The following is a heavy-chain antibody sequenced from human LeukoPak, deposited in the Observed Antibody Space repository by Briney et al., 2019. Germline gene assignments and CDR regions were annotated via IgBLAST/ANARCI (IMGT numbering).Heavy chain of an antibody. Sequence: GGSLRLSCAASGFTFSSYWMSWVRQAPGKGLEWVANIKQDGSEKYYVDSVKGRFTISRDNAKNSLYLQMNSLRAGDTAVYYCAGEDIVVVPAASGADAFDIWGQGTMVTVSS. CDR3: AGEDIVVVPAASGADAFDI. V-gene: IGHV3-7*01. CDR2: IKQDGSEK. CDR1: GFTFSSYW. J-gene: IGHJ3*02. D-gene: IGHD2-2*01.